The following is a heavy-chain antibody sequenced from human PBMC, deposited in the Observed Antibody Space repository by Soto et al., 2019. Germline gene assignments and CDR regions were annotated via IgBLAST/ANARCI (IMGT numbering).Heavy chain of an antibody. V-gene: IGHV3-30-3*01. CDR1: GFTFSSYA. CDR2: ISYDGSNK. Sequence: QVQLVESGGGVVQPGRSLRLSCAASGFTFSSYAMHWVRQAPGKGLEWVAVISYDGSNKYYADSVKGRFTISRDNSKNTLYLQMNSLRAEDTAVYYCARDPVGYCTNGVCYGYYGMDVWGQGTTVTVS. J-gene: IGHJ6*02. D-gene: IGHD2-8*01. CDR3: ARDPVGYCTNGVCYGYYGMDV.